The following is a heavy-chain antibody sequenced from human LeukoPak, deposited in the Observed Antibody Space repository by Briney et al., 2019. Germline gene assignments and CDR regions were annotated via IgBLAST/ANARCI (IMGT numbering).Heavy chain of an antibody. V-gene: IGHV3-49*03. J-gene: IGHJ4*02. D-gene: IGHD2-21*02. Sequence: GGSLRLSCTTPGFTFGVYAMSWFRQALGKGLGWVGIISIKAYGGTTEYAASVKGRFTISRDDSKSIAYLQMNSLKTEDTAVYYCSRVQLIVVVTAIPYYFDYWGQGTLVTVSS. CDR3: SRVQLIVVVTAIPYYFDY. CDR1: GFTFGVYA. CDR2: ISIKAYGGTT.